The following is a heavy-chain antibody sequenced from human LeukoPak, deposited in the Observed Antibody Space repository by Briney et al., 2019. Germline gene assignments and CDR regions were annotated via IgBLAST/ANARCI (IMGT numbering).Heavy chain of an antibody. CDR1: GGSFSGYY. Sequence: SESLSLTCAVYGGSFSGYYWSWIRQPPGKGLEWIGEINHSGSTNDNPSLKSRVTISVDASKHQFSLKLSSVTAADTAVYYCARGRGTMVRGVAYYYYYMDVWGKGTTVTVSS. CDR3: ARGRGTMVRGVAYYYYYMDV. CDR2: INHSGST. D-gene: IGHD3-10*01. J-gene: IGHJ6*03. V-gene: IGHV4-34*01.